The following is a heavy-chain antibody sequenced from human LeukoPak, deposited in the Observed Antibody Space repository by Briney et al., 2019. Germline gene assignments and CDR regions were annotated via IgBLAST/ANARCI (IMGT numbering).Heavy chain of an antibody. Sequence: SETLSLTCAVYGGSFSGYYWSWIRQPPGKGLEWIGEINHSGSTNYNPSLKSRVTISVDTSKNQFSLKLSSVTAADTAVYYCARAPRRRDGYKYLRGYYFDYWGQGTLVTVSS. J-gene: IGHJ4*02. V-gene: IGHV4-34*01. CDR2: INHSGST. CDR1: GGSFSGYY. CDR3: ARAPRRRDGYKYLRGYYFDY. D-gene: IGHD5-12*01.